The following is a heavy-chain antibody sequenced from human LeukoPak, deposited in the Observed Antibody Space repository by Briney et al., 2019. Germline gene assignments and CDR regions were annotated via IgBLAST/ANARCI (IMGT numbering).Heavy chain of an antibody. Sequence: QPGGSLRLSCAASGFTFSGYGMHWVRQPPGKGLEWVAVIWYDGGNKYYADSVKGRFTISRDNSKNTLYLQMNSLRADDTAVYYCAREGTGYYTDYWGQGALVTVSS. CDR3: AREGTGYYTDY. CDR1: GFTFSGYG. J-gene: IGHJ4*02. CDR2: IWYDGGNK. V-gene: IGHV3-33*01. D-gene: IGHD3/OR15-3a*01.